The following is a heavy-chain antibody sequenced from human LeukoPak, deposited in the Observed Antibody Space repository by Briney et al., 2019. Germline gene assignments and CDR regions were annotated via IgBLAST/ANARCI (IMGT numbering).Heavy chain of an antibody. CDR2: ISYDGSNE. CDR1: GFTFSSYG. Sequence: PGRSLRLSCAASGFTFSSYGMHWVRQAPGKGLEWVAIISYDGSNEYYADSVKGRFTISRDNSKNTLYLQMNSLRAEDTAVYYCAKVIEAYCGGDCYSRSFDYWGQGTLVTVSS. CDR3: AKVIEAYCGGDCYSRSFDY. V-gene: IGHV3-30*18. D-gene: IGHD2-21*02. J-gene: IGHJ4*02.